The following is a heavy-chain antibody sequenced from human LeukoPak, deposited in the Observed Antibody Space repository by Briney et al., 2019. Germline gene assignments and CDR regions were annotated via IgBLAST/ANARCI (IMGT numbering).Heavy chain of an antibody. V-gene: IGHV1-24*01. CDR2: FDPEDGET. Sequence: GASVKVSCKVSGYTLTELSMHWVRQAPGKGLEWMGGFDPEDGETIYAQKFQGRVTMTEDTSTDTAYMELSSLRSEDTAVYYCATYYYDSSGYYLTLGYWGQGTPVTVSS. CDR1: GYTLTELS. J-gene: IGHJ4*02. CDR3: ATYYYDSSGYYLTLGY. D-gene: IGHD3-22*01.